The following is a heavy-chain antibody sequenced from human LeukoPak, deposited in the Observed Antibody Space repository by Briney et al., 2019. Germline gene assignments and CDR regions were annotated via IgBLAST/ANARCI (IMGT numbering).Heavy chain of an antibody. V-gene: IGHV4-39*07. CDR1: GGSISSSSYY. D-gene: IGHD3-10*01. CDR2: IYHSGST. J-gene: IGHJ5*02. Sequence: SETLSLTCTVSGGSISSSSYYWGWIRQPPGKGLEWIGEIYHSGSTNYNPSLKSRVTISVDKSKNQFSLKLSSVTAADTAVYYCAKTMVRGVINPDWFDPWGQGTLVTVSS. CDR3: AKTMVRGVINPDWFDP.